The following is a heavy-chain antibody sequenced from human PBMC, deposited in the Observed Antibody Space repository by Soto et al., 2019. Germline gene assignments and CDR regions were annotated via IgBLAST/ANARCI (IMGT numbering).Heavy chain of an antibody. D-gene: IGHD1-26*01. CDR3: ARLWSEREPNFDY. J-gene: IGHJ4*02. V-gene: IGHV3-73*01. CDR1: GYTFSDSA. CDR2: IRSKANSYAT. Sequence: GGSLRLSCAASGYTFSDSAMHWVRQASGKGLEWVGRIRSKANSYATVYAASMKGRFTISRDDSKNTAYLQMNSLKTEDTAVYYCARLWSEREPNFDYWGQGTLVTVSS.